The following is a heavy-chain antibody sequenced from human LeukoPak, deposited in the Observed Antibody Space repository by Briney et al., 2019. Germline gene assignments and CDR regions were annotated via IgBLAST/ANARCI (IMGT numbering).Heavy chain of an antibody. CDR1: SFTLYNSG. J-gene: IGHJ4*02. CDR3: AKSLGYRYGDCLED. CDR2: ITDRGDTT. V-gene: IGHV3-23*01. Sequence: GGSLRLSCTSSSFTLYNSGMTWVRQAPGKGLTWVSTITDRGDTTFYADSVKGRFTISRDSSKNTVSLHMSSLRAEDTAVYYCAKSLGYRYGDCLEDWGQGTLVTVSS. D-gene: IGHD2-21*02.